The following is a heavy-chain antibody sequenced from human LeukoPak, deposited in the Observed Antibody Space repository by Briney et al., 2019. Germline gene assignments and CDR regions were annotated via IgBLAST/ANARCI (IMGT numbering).Heavy chain of an antibody. CDR1: GVSISSNSYY. CDR3: ACPGPYYDFWSGYQYYFDY. D-gene: IGHD3-3*01. CDR2: IYYSGST. Sequence: SETLSLTCTVSGVSISSNSYYWAWIRQPPGKGLEWIGTIYYSGSTYYNPSLESRVAISVDTSKNQFSLKLSSVTAADTAVYYCACPGPYYDFWSGYQYYFDYWGQGTLVTVSS. V-gene: IGHV4-39*01. J-gene: IGHJ4*02.